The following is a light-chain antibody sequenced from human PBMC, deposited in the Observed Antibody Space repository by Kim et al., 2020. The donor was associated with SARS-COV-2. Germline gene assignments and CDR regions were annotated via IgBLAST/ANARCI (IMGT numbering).Light chain of an antibody. Sequence: SVSPGQTASITCSGDKLEDRYVCWYQQKPGQSPVLVMYQDTKRPSEIPERFSGSNSGNTASLTISGTQAMDEADYYCQAWDTTTVAFGGGTKLAVL. J-gene: IGLJ2*01. V-gene: IGLV3-1*01. CDR3: QAWDTTTVA. CDR1: KLEDRY. CDR2: QDT.